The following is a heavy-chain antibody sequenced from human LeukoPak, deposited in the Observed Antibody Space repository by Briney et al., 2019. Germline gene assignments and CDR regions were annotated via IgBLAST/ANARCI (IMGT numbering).Heavy chain of an antibody. Sequence: GGSLRLSCAASGFTFSSYAMSWVRQAPGKGLEWVSAISGSGGSTYYADSVKGRFTISRDNSKNTLYLQMNSLRAEDMALYYCAKGRGKWELRDAFDIWGQGTMVTVSS. CDR1: GFTFSSYA. J-gene: IGHJ3*02. CDR3: AKGRGKWELRDAFDI. CDR2: ISGSGGST. D-gene: IGHD1-26*01. V-gene: IGHV3-23*01.